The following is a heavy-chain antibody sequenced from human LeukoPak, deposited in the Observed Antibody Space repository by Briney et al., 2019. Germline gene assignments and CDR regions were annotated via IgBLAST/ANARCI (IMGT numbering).Heavy chain of an antibody. CDR1: GFTFSSFG. CDR2: IRYDGSNQ. D-gene: IGHD3-10*01. V-gene: IGHV3-30*02. Sequence: GGSLRLSCAASGFTFSSFGMHWVCQAPGQGLEWVAIIRYDGSNQYYGDFVKGRFTISRDNSKNTLYLQMNSLRAEDTAVYYCAKPVRGGDSYYYIEVWGKGTTVTVSS. J-gene: IGHJ6*03. CDR3: AKPVRGGDSYYYIEV.